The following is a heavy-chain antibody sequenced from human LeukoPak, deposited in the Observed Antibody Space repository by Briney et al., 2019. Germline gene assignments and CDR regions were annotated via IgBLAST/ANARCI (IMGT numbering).Heavy chain of an antibody. CDR1: GGSFSGYY. V-gene: IGHV4-34*01. CDR2: INHSGST. D-gene: IGHD6-13*01. Sequence: SETLSLTCAVYGGSFSGYYWSWIRQPPGKGLEWIGEINHSGSTNYNPSLKSRVTISVDTSKNQFSLKLSSVTAVDTAVYYCASPENRDSSSWAPFDYWGQGTLVTVSS. CDR3: ASPENRDSSSWAPFDY. J-gene: IGHJ4*02.